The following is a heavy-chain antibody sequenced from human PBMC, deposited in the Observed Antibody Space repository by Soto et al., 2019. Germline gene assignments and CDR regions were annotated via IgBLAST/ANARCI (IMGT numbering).Heavy chain of an antibody. CDR3: ARQARSSTSCYTERVTYYYYGRDV. D-gene: IGHD2-2*02. V-gene: IGHV5-51*01. CDR1: GYSFTSYW. J-gene: IGHJ6*02. Sequence: GESLKISCKGSGYSFTSYWIGWVRQMPGKGLEWMGIIYPGDSDTRYSPSFQGQVTISADKSISTAYLQWSSLKASDTATYYCARQARSSTSCYTERVTYYYYGRDVWGQGTTVTVFS. CDR2: IYPGDSDT.